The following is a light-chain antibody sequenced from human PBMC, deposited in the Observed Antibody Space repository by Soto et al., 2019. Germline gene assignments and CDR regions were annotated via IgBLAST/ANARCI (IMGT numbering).Light chain of an antibody. CDR3: QQYNSYWT. V-gene: IGKV1-5*03. Sequence: DIHMTQSXSTLSASVGDRVTITCRASQSISSWLAWYQQKPGKAPKLLIYKASSLESGVPSRFSGSGSGTEFTLTISSLQPDDFATYYCQQYNSYWTFGQGTKVDIK. J-gene: IGKJ1*01. CDR2: KAS. CDR1: QSISSW.